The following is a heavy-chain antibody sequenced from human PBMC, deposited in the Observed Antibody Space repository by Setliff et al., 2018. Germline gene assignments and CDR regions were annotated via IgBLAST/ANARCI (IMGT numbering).Heavy chain of an antibody. J-gene: IGHJ4*02. CDR1: GVSINSGVYY. D-gene: IGHD6-6*01. CDR2: IYYSGSTS. Sequence: SETLSLTCTVSGVSINSGVYYWSWIRQHPGKGLEWIGYIYYSGSTSYYNPSLKSRVTISVDTSKNQFSLKLNSVTAADTAVYYCARGRNVAARLLDSWGQGARVTVSS. V-gene: IGHV4-31*03. CDR3: ARGRNVAARLLDS.